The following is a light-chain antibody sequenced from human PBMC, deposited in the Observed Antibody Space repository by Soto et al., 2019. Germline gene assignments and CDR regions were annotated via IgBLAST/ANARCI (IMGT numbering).Light chain of an antibody. V-gene: IGKV1-5*01. J-gene: IGKJ1*01. Sequence: DIQMTQSPSTLSASVGDRVTITCRASQTVNTWLAWYQQKPGKAPKLLIYDASSLESGVPSRFSGSGSGTEFTLTIGSLQPDDFATYYCQQYNSYSPATFGQGTKVDIK. CDR3: QQYNSYSPAT. CDR1: QTVNTW. CDR2: DAS.